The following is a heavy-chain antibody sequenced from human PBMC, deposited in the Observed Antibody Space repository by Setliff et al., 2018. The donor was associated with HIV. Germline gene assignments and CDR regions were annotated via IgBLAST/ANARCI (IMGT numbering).Heavy chain of an antibody. CDR3: AREWRGRYYYYMDV. CDR1: GGSISSGTYY. J-gene: IGHJ6*03. Sequence: SETLSLTCSVSGGSISSGTYYWGWIRQPPGKGLEWIGTIYYSGSTYYNPSLKSRVTISVDKSKNQFTLKLSSVTAADTAVYYCAREWRGRYYYYMDVWGKGTTVTVSS. CDR2: IYYSGST. D-gene: IGHD3-10*01. V-gene: IGHV4-39*02.